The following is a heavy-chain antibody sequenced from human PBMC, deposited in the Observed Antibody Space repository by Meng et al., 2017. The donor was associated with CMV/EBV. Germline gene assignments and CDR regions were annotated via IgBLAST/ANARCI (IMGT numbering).Heavy chain of an antibody. CDR2: IKNKHNGYTT. D-gene: IGHD3-10*01. V-gene: IGHV3-72*01. Sequence: GESLKISCAASGFIFTDHYMDWVRQAPGKGLEWVGRIKNKHNGYTTEYAASVKGRFIISREDLKNSVFLQMDSLKNEDTAVYYCVRGVSMVREGHYYYYNDMDVWGRGTTVTVSS. J-gene: IGHJ6*02. CDR3: VRGVSMVREGHYYYYNDMDV. CDR1: GFIFTDHY.